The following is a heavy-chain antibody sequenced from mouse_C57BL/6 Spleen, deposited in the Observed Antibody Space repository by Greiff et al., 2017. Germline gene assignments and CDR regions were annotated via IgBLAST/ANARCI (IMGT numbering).Heavy chain of an antibody. J-gene: IGHJ4*01. CDR3: ARTPPLDAMDY. CDR1: GFTFSDYG. CDR2: ISSGSSTI. Sequence: EVKLVESGGGLVKPGGSLTLSCAASGFTFSDYGMHWVSQAPEKGLEWVAYISSGSSTIYYADTVKGRFTISRDNAKNTLFLQMTSLRSEDTAMYYCARTPPLDAMDYWGQGTSVTVSS. V-gene: IGHV5-17*01.